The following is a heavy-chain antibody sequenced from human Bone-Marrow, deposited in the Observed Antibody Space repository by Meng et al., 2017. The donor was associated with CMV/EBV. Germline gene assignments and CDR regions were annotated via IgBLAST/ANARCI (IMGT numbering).Heavy chain of an antibody. D-gene: IGHD1-26*01. CDR1: GFPFSSYV. J-gene: IGHJ4*02. CDR2: RSYDESNK. V-gene: IGHV3-30-3*01. Sequence: GGSLRPSCAASGFPFSSYVMHWVRQAPGKGLEWVAVRSYDESNKYSADSVKGRLTISRDNSKNTLYLQMNSLRAEDTAVYYCARVGGSYYALDYWGQGTLVTVSS. CDR3: ARVGGSYYALDY.